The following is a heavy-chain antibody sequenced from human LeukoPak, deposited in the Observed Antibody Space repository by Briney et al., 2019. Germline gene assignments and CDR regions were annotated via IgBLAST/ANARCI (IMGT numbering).Heavy chain of an antibody. CDR3: ARTLRGELDY. D-gene: IGHD3-16*01. CDR2: IVVGSGNT. CDR1: GFTFTSSA. Sequence: PVKVSCKASGFTFTSSAMQWVRQARGQRLEGIGWIVVGSGNTNYAQKFQERVTITRDMSTSTAYMELSSLRSEDTAVYYCARTLRGELDYWGQGTLVTVSS. V-gene: IGHV1-58*02. J-gene: IGHJ4*02.